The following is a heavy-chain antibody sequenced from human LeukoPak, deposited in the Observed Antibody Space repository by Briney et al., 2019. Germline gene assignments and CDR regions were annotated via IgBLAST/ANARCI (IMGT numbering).Heavy chain of an antibody. D-gene: IGHD5-18*01. J-gene: IGHJ4*02. CDR2: IIPIFGTS. Sequence: GASVKVSCKASGGTFRSYGISWVRQAPGQGLEWMEGIIPIFGTSNYAQKFLGRVTIITDESTSTAYMELSSLRSEDTAVYYCARDNYRGFSYGTFDYWGQGTLVTVSS. CDR1: GGTFRSYG. V-gene: IGHV1-69*05. CDR3: ARDNYRGFSYGTFDY.